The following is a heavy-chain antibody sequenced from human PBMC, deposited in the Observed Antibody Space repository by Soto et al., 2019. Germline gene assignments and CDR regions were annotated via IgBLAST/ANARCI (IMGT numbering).Heavy chain of an antibody. J-gene: IGHJ4*02. CDR2: IWYDGSNK. CDR3: ARHKGGDPYYFDY. CDR1: GFTFSNYG. V-gene: IGHV3-33*01. Sequence: QVQLVESGGGVVQPGLSLRLSCAASGFTFSNYGMHWVRQAPGKGLEWVAVIWYDGSNKYYADSVKGRFTISRDNSKNTLYLQMTPLRAEDTAVYYCARHKGGDPYYFDYWGQGTLVTVSS. D-gene: IGHD4-17*01.